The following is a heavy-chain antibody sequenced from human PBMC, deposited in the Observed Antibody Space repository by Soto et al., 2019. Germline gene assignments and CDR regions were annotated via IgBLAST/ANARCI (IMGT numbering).Heavy chain of an antibody. J-gene: IGHJ3*01. CDR1: GFTISGKKY. Sequence: DVQLVESGGLIQPGESLRLSCVAFGFTISGKKYVAWVRQAPGKGLEWVSALYDVDGSFYADSVKGRFTTSSDSSKTTVYLQMNDLRPDDTAVYYCATWHEREHAYDVWGQGTTVTVSS. CDR2: LYDVDGS. D-gene: IGHD1-1*01. V-gene: IGHV3-53*01. CDR3: ATWHEREHAYDV.